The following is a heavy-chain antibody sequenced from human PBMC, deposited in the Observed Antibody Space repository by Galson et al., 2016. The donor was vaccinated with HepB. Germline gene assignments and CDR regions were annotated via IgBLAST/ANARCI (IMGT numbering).Heavy chain of an antibody. Sequence: SPRLSCAASGFTFSSYWMTWVRQAPGKGLEWVANIKRDGSQKNNVDSVKGRFTISRDNAKNSLSLHMSSLRAEDTAVYYCARDQTHYDTSAYYDDLDIWGQGTMVTVSS. CDR1: GFTFSSYW. V-gene: IGHV3-7*04. D-gene: IGHD3-22*01. CDR3: ARDQTHYDTSAYYDDLDI. J-gene: IGHJ3*02. CDR2: IKRDGSQK.